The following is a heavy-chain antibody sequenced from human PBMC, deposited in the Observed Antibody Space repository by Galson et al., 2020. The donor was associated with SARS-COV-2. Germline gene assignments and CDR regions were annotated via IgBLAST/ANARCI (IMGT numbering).Heavy chain of an antibody. D-gene: IGHD6-6*01. CDR2: IYPEDSDT. CDR3: ARSITISSHDIWFDY. CDR1: GDSFTSKW. V-gene: IGHV5-51*01. Sequence: KIGESPKTPCKGSGDSFTSKWLGWVRQMPGKGPEWMGIIYPEDSDTRHSPSFQGQVTISVDKSNSTTYLQWNSLRAPYTAMYYCARSITISSHDIWFDYWGQGTLVTVSS. J-gene: IGHJ4*02.